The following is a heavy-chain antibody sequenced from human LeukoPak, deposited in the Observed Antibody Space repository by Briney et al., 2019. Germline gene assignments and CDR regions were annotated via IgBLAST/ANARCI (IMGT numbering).Heavy chain of an antibody. V-gene: IGHV3-74*01. CDR1: GFTFSRYW. J-gene: IGHJ4*02. D-gene: IGHD3-10*01. Sequence: GGSLRLSCIVSGFTFSRYWMHWVRQAPGKGLVWVSRIDSDGRSTDNADSVKGRLTISRDNAKNTLYLQMNSLRAEDTAIYYCARGGLWFGVYTDYWGQGTLVTVSS. CDR3: ARGGLWFGVYTDY. CDR2: IDSDGRST.